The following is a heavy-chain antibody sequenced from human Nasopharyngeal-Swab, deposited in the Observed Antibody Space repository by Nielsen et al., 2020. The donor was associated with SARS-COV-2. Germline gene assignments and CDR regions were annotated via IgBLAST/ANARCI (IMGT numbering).Heavy chain of an antibody. CDR3: AREEEVIVATPRSHYYGMDV. D-gene: IGHD2-15*01. V-gene: IGHV3-30*04. CDR2: TSSDVTNK. J-gene: IGHJ6*02. Sequence: GGSLRLSCAASGFTFSTYTMHWVRQAPGKGLEWVAVTSSDVTNKFYADSVRGRFTISRDDSKNTLYLQMNSLTAQDTAVYYCAREEEVIVATPRSHYYGMDVWGQGTTVTVSS. CDR1: GFTFSTYT.